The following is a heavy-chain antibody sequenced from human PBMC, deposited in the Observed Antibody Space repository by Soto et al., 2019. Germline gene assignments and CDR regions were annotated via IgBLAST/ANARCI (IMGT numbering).Heavy chain of an antibody. CDR3: ARVVTRENWFDP. CDR2: IYYSGST. V-gene: IGHV4-59*06. CDR1: GGSISSYY. Sequence: SETLSLTCTVSGGSISSYYWSWIRQHPGKGLEWIGYIYYSGSTYYNPSLKSRVTISVDTSKNQFSLKLSSVTAADTAVYYCARVVTRENWFDPWGQGTLVTVSS. J-gene: IGHJ5*02. D-gene: IGHD3-22*01.